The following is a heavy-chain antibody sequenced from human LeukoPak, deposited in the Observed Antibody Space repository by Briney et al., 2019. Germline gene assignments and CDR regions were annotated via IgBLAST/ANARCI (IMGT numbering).Heavy chain of an antibody. CDR1: GFTFGDYA. CDR3: TREGASDAFDI. Sequence: PVRSLRLSCTASGFTFGDYAMSWVRQAPGKGLEWVGFIRSKAYGGTTEYAASVKGRFTISRDDSKSIAYLQMNSLKTEDTAVYYCTREGASDAFDIWGQGTMVTVSS. V-gene: IGHV3-49*04. J-gene: IGHJ3*02. CDR2: IRSKAYGGTT. D-gene: IGHD4/OR15-4a*01.